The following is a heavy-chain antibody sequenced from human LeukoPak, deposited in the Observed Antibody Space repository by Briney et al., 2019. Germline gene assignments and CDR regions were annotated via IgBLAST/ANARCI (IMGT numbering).Heavy chain of an antibody. V-gene: IGHV1-2*02. Sequence: GASVKVSCKASGYTFTGYYMHWVRQAPGQGLEWMGWINPNSGGTNYAQKFQGRVTMTRDTSISTAYMELSRLRSDDTAVYYCAREFPLWFGEFGWENTPYFDYWGQGTLVTVSS. CDR3: AREFPLWFGEFGWENTPYFDY. CDR2: INPNSGGT. D-gene: IGHD3-10*01. J-gene: IGHJ4*02. CDR1: GYTFTGYY.